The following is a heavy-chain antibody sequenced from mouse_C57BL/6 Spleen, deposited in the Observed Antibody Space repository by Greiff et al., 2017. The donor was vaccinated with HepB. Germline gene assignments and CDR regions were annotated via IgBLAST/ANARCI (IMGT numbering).Heavy chain of an antibody. Sequence: VQLQQSGAELARPGASVKLSCKASGYTFTSYGISWVKQRTGQGLEWIGEIYPRSGNTYYNEKFKGKATLTADKSSSTAYMELRSLTSEDSEVYFCAREVDSSGPDYWGQGTTLTVSS. V-gene: IGHV1-81*01. D-gene: IGHD3-2*02. CDR1: GYTFTSYG. J-gene: IGHJ2*01. CDR3: AREVDSSGPDY. CDR2: IYPRSGNT.